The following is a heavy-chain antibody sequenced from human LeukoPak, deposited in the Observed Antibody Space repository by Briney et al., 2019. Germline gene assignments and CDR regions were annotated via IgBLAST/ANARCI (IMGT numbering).Heavy chain of an antibody. J-gene: IGHJ4*02. CDR3: ARDRKYYDSSRIGDY. CDR1: GFTFSSYE. CDR2: ISWKSGSI. Sequence: GGSLRLSCAASGFTFSSYEMNWVRQAPGKGLEWVSGISWKSGSIEYADSVKGRFTISRDNAKNSLYLQMNSLRAEDTAVYYCARDRKYYDSSRIGDYWGQGTLVTVSS. D-gene: IGHD3-22*01. V-gene: IGHV3-48*03.